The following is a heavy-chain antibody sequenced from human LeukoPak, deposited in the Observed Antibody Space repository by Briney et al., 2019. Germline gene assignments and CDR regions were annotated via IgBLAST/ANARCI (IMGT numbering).Heavy chain of an antibody. V-gene: IGHV3-11*01. CDR1: GFTFSDYY. Sequence: GGSLRLSCAASGFTFSDYYMSWIRQAPGKGLEWVSYISSSGNSVYYADSVQGRFTISRDNAKNSLYLQMNSLRAEDTAVYYCARSYTSNWYGDYWGQGTLLTVSS. D-gene: IGHD6-13*01. CDR2: ISSSGNSV. CDR3: ARSYTSNWYGDY. J-gene: IGHJ4*02.